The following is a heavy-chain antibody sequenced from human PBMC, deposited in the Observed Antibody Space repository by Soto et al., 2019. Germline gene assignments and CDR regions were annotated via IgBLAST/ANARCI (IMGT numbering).Heavy chain of an antibody. Sequence: GVSLRLSCAASGFSFSSYSMNWFRQAPGKGLEWVSSISSSSSYIYYADSVKGRFTISRDNAKNSLYLQMNSLRAEDTAVYYCARSQIGYDAFEIWGQGTMVTVSS. CDR2: ISSSSSYI. CDR1: GFSFSSYS. CDR3: ARSQIGYDAFEI. V-gene: IGHV3-21*01. D-gene: IGHD2-15*01. J-gene: IGHJ3*02.